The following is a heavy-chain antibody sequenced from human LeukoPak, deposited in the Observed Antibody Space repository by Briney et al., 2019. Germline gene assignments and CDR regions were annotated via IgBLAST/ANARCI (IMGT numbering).Heavy chain of an antibody. CDR2: INTNTGNP. CDR1: GYTFTSYA. V-gene: IGHV7-4-1*02. J-gene: IGHJ5*02. Sequence: ASVKVSCKASGYTFTSYAMNWVRQAPGQGLEWMGWINTNTGNPTYAQGFTGRFVFSLDTSVSTAYLQISSLKAEDTAVYYCARGRLLDYYDSSGWFDPWGQGTLVTVSS. D-gene: IGHD3-22*01. CDR3: ARGRLLDYYDSSGWFDP.